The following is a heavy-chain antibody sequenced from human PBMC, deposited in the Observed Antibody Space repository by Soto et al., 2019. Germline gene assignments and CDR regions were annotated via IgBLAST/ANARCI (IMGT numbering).Heavy chain of an antibody. J-gene: IGHJ4*02. CDR1: GGTFSSYA. CDR2: IIPIFGTA. D-gene: IGHD3-22*01. Sequence: SVKVSCKASGGTFSSYAISWVRQAPGQGLEWMGGIIPIFGTANYAQKFQGRVTITADESTSTAYMELSSLRSEDTAVYYCARAAYYYDSSGYYYPFDYWGQGTLVTVSS. CDR3: ARAAYYYDSSGYYYPFDY. V-gene: IGHV1-69*13.